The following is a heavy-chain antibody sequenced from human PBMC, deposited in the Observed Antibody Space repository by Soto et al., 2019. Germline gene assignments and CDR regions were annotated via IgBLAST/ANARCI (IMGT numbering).Heavy chain of an antibody. D-gene: IGHD2-21*02. J-gene: IGHJ3*02. CDR2: ISGSGGST. Sequence: EVQLLESGGGLVQPGGSLRLSCAASGFTFSSYAMSWVRQAPGKGLEWVSAISGSGGSTYYADSVKGRFTISRDNSKNTLYLQMNSLRAEDTAVYYWAKEGMGGDWLRYDAFDIWGQGTMVTVSS. CDR3: AKEGMGGDWLRYDAFDI. CDR1: GFTFSSYA. V-gene: IGHV3-23*01.